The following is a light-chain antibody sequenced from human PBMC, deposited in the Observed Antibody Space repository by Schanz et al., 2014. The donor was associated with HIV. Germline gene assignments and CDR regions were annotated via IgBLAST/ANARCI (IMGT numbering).Light chain of an antibody. CDR3: TSYTSRGTVI. CDR2: EVD. Sequence: QSALTQPPSASGSPGQSVTISCTGTSSDVGAYNYVSWYQQHPGKAPKLMIYEVDKRPSGISNRFSASKSGSAASLTIFGLQTEDEALYFCTSYTSRGTVIFGGGTKLTVL. J-gene: IGLJ2*01. CDR1: SSDVGAYNY. V-gene: IGLV2-14*01.